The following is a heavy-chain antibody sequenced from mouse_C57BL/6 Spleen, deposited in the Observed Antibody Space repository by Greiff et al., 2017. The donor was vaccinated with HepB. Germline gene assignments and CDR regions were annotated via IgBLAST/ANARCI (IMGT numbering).Heavy chain of an antibody. J-gene: IGHJ4*01. V-gene: IGHV8-8*01. D-gene: IGHD2-10*02. CDR3: ARMAGGGYGNSYAMDY. CDR1: GFSLSTFGMG. Sequence: QVQLKESGPGILQPSQTLSLTCSFSGFSLSTFGMGVGWIRQPSGKGLEWLAHIWWDDDKYYNPALKSRLTISKDTSKNQVFLKIANVDTADTATYYCARMAGGGYGNSYAMDYWGQGTSVTVSS. CDR2: IWWDDDK.